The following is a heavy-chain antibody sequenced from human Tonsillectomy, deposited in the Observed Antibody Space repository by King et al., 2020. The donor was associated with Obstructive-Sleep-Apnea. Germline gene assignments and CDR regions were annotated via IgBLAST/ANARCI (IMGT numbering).Heavy chain of an antibody. CDR3: ARDRAWSFDY. CDR2: INAARHTI. D-gene: IGHD6-19*01. J-gene: IGHJ4*02. Sequence: QLVQSGGGLVRPGGSLRLSCVTSGFTFSSYSMNWVRQAPGKGLEWVSYINAARHTILYADSVKGRFTISRDDATNSLYLEMNSLRVEDTAIYYCARDRAWSFDYWGRGTLVTVSS. CDR1: GFTFSSYS. V-gene: IGHV3-48*01.